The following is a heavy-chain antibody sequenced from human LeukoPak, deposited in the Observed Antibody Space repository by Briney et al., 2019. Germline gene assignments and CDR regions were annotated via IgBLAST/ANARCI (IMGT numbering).Heavy chain of an antibody. CDR1: GGSISSYY. D-gene: IGHD1-26*01. CDR3: ARRGVGATFYYYYYMDV. J-gene: IGHJ6*03. V-gene: IGHV4-34*01. Sequence: SETLSLTCTVSGGSISSYYWSWIREPPGKGLEWIGEINHSGSTNYNPSLKSRVTISVDTSKNQFSLKLSSLTAADTAAYYCARRGVGATFYYYYYMDVWGKGTTVTISS. CDR2: INHSGST.